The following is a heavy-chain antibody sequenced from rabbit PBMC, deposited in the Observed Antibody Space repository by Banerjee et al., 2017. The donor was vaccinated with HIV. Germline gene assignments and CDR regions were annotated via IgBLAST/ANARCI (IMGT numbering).Heavy chain of an antibody. CDR2: INTISGDT. CDR3: GRSSYAGYAGYGYGFNL. CDR1: GFSFSNGYV. D-gene: IGHD7-1*01. Sequence: QEQLEESGGDLVKPEGSLTLTCTASGFSFSNGYVMCWVRQAPGKGLEWIACINTISGDTVYATWAKGRFTISKTSSTTVTLQMTSLTAADTATYFCGRSSYAGYAGYGYGFNLWGPGTLVTVS. J-gene: IGHJ4*01. V-gene: IGHV1S45*01.